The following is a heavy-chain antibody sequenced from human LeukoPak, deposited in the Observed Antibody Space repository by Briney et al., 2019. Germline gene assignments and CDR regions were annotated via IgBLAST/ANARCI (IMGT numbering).Heavy chain of an antibody. Sequence: GGSLRLSCAASGFDLRSYEMNWVRQAPGKGLEWVSYISSRGSITYYADSVKGRFTVSRDNTKNSLYLQLSSLRAEDTGVYYCARDDSLVYDILTGYPPSGYYGVDVWGKGTTVTVSS. J-gene: IGHJ6*04. V-gene: IGHV3-48*03. CDR3: ARDDSLVYDILTGYPPSGYYGVDV. CDR1: GFDLRSYE. CDR2: ISSRGSIT. D-gene: IGHD3-9*01.